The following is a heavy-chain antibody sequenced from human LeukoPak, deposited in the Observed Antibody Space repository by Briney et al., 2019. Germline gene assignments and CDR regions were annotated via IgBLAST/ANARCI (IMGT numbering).Heavy chain of an antibody. CDR1: GYTFTSYG. D-gene: IGHD3-9*01. Sequence: ASVKVSCKASGYTFTSYGISWVRQAPGQGLEWMGWISAYNGNTNYAQKLQGRVTMTTDTSTSTAYMELRSLRSDDTAVYYCARVSQYYDILTGSPTFDPWGQGTLVTVSS. V-gene: IGHV1-18*01. CDR2: ISAYNGNT. CDR3: ARVSQYYDILTGSPTFDP. J-gene: IGHJ5*02.